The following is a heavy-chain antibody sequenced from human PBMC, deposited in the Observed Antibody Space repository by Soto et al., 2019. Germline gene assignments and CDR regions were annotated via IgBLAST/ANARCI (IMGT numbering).Heavy chain of an antibody. J-gene: IGHJ4*02. D-gene: IGHD3-16*02. CDR2: ISAGDSQT. V-gene: IGHV5-51*01. CDR3: ESPNTTYFDSDWGTYRSYYFDP. Sequence: GESLKISCKASGYSFAAYWIGWVRQMPGKGLEWMGIISAGDSQTRYGPSFQGQVTFSVDKSINTAYLQWSSLKASDTAMYYCESPNTTYFDSDWGTYRSYYFDPWGQGTLVTVSS. CDR1: GYSFAAYW.